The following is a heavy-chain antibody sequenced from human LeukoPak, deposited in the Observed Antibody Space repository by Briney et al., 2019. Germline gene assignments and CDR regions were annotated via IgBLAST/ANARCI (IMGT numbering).Heavy chain of an antibody. CDR2: IDYSGST. D-gene: IGHD1-26*01. Sequence: PSETLSLTCTVSGGSISSSSTYPWGWIRQPPGKGLEWIGSIDYSGSTYYTPSLKSRVTISVDTSKNQFSLKLSSVTAADTAVYFCARQYGNYYVFDYWGQGTLVTVSS. V-gene: IGHV4-39*01. CDR1: GGSISSSSTYP. CDR3: ARQYGNYYVFDY. J-gene: IGHJ4*02.